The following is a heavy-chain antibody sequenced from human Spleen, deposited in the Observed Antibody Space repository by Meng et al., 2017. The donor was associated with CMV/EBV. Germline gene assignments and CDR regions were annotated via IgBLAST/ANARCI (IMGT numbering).Heavy chain of an antibody. D-gene: IGHD3-10*01. CDR3: VRLQRRCCGADV. CDR2: IYPGDSDT. V-gene: IGHV5-51*01. J-gene: IGHJ6*02. Sequence: GGSLRLSCKGSGYSFTSYWIGWVRQMPGKGLEWMGNIYPGDSDTRYSPSFQGQVTFSADKSISTAYLKWSSLKASDTAMYYCVRLQRRCCGADVWGQGTTVTVSS. CDR1: GYSFTSYW.